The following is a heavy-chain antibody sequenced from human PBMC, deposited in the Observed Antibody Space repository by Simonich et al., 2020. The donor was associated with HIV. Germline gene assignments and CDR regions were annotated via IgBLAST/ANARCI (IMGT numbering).Heavy chain of an antibody. J-gene: IGHJ4*02. V-gene: IGHV4-34*01. D-gene: IGHD3-22*01. CDR3: ARNGFYYDSSGYCLFDY. CDR1: GGSFSDYY. CDR2: INHSGTT. Sequence: QVQLQQWGAGLLKPSETLSLSCAVYGGSFSDYYWSWISQSPGKGLEWIGEINHSGTTNYNPSLKSRVTISVDTSKNQFSLKLSSVTVADTAVYYCARNGFYYDSSGYCLFDYWGQGTLVTVSS.